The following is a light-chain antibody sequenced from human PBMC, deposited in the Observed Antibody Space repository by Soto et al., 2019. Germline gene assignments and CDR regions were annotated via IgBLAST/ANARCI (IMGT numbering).Light chain of an antibody. Sequence: DIQLTQSPSSLSASVGDRVTITCRASQSVTTYLNWYQQKPGKAPKLLISAASSLRDGVPSRFSGSGSGTVFTLTINSHHPEDFATYYCQQSFSDPPLSFGGGTRVEVK. V-gene: IGKV1-39*01. CDR3: QQSFSDPPLS. CDR1: QSVTTY. CDR2: AAS. J-gene: IGKJ4*01.